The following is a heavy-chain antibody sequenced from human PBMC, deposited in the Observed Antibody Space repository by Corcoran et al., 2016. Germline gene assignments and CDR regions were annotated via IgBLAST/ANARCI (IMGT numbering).Heavy chain of an antibody. D-gene: IGHD3-22*01. V-gene: IGHV1-18*01. Sequence: QVQLVQSGAEVKKPGASVKVSCKASGYTFTSYGISWVRQAPGQGLEWMGWISAYNGNTNYAQKLQGRVTMTTDTSTSTAYMELRSLRSDDTALYYCARDSRGYYYDSSGYPYFDYWGQGTLVTVSS. J-gene: IGHJ4*02. CDR2: ISAYNGNT. CDR3: ARDSRGYYYDSSGYPYFDY. CDR1: GYTFTSYG.